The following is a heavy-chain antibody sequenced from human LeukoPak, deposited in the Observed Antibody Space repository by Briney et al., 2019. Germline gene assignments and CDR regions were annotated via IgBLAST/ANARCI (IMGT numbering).Heavy chain of an antibody. J-gene: IGHJ6*03. Sequence: SETLSLTCTVSGGSISSYYWGWIRQPPGKGLEWIGYIYYSGSTNYNPSLKSRVTISVDTSKNQFSLKLSSVTAADTAVYYCARVRVVIPSGYYYYYMDVWGKGTTVTVSS. CDR2: IYYSGST. CDR3: ARVRVVIPSGYYYYYMDV. V-gene: IGHV4-59*01. D-gene: IGHD3-10*01. CDR1: GGSISSYY.